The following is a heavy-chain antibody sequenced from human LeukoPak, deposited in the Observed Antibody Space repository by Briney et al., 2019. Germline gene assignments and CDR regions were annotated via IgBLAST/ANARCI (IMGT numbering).Heavy chain of an antibody. J-gene: IGHJ4*02. CDR2: TYYRSKWYN. CDR3: ARDGSYFDC. V-gene: IGHV6-1*01. CDR1: GDSVSTSSAA. Sequence: SQTLSLTCAISGDSVSTSSAAWSWIRQSPSRSLEWLGRTYYRSKWYNDFAVSVKSRISINPDTSKNQFSLQLNSVTPEDTAVYYCARDGSYFDCWGQGTLVTVSS.